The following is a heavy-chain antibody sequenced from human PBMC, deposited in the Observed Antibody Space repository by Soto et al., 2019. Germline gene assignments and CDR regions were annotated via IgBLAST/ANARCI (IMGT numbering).Heavy chain of an antibody. CDR1: GGSISRYY. J-gene: IGHJ5*02. CDR2: AYYSGDT. Sequence: ETLSLTCSVSGGSISRYYWSWIRQPPWKGLAWIGYAYYSGDTGYNPSLQSRVTMAVDTSKNQVSLKLTSVTAADTAVYYCARDRSTYGGGGTGEVKENWFDPWGQGALVTVSS. V-gene: IGHV4-59*01. D-gene: IGHD2-8*01. CDR3: ARDRSTYGGGGTGEVKENWFDP.